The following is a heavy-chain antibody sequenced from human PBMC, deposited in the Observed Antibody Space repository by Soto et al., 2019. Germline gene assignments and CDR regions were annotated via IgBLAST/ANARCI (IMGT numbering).Heavy chain of an antibody. J-gene: IGHJ5*02. CDR3: ARGYDSSRNWFDP. V-gene: IGHV4-30-2*01. Sequence: PSETLSLTCAVSGGSISSGGYSWSWIRQPPGKGLEWIGYIYHSGSTYYNPSLKSRVTISVDRSKNQFSLKLSSVTAADTAVYYCARGYDSSRNWFDPWSQGTLVTVSS. CDR2: IYHSGST. D-gene: IGHD3-22*01. CDR1: GGSISSGGYS.